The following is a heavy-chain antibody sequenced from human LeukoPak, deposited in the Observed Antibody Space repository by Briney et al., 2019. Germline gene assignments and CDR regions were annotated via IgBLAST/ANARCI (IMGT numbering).Heavy chain of an antibody. CDR2: MYYSGTT. CDR1: GGSISSGSYY. Sequence: PSQTLSLTCTVSGGSISSGSYYWTWIRQHPEKGLEWIGYMYYSGTTYYNPSLKSRVTMSVDTSKNQFSLKLSSVTAADTAVYYCARDARSGVEFDYWGQGTLVTVSS. V-gene: IGHV4-31*03. CDR3: ARDARSGVEFDY. J-gene: IGHJ4*02. D-gene: IGHD3-10*01.